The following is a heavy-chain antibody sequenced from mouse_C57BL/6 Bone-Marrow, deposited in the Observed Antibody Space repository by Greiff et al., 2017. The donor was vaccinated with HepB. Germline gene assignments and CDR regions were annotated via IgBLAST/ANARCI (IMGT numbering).Heavy chain of an antibody. CDR2: ISYSGST. J-gene: IGHJ2*01. V-gene: IGHV3-8*01. D-gene: IGHD3-1*01. CDR3: ARWILGDYFDY. Sequence: EVHLVESGPGLAKPSQTLSLTCSVTGYSITSDYWNLIRKFPGNKLEYMGYISYSGSTYYNPSLKSRISITRDTSKNQYYLQLNSVTTEDTATYYCARWILGDYFDYWGQGTTLTVSS. CDR1: GYSITSDY.